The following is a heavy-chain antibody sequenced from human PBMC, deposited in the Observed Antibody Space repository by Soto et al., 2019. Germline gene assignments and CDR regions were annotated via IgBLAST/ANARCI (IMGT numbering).Heavy chain of an antibody. V-gene: IGHV3-33*03. CDR1: GFIFSDYG. Sequence: QVELVESGGGVVQPGRSLRLSCTASGFIFSDYGFQWVRQAPGKGLEWLTLINFDGTKKKFGESVRGRFTISRDNSETTLYLQMNSLRGDDTAVYYCAIGGAGLVPAIDSWGQGTLVTVSS. CDR3: AIGGAGLVPAIDS. J-gene: IGHJ5*01. CDR2: INFDGTKK. D-gene: IGHD2-21*02.